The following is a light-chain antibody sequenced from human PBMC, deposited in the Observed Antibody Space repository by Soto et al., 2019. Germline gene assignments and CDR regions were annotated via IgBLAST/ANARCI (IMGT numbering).Light chain of an antibody. J-gene: IGLJ2*01. CDR1: NSNIGSKN. CDR3: AAWHNSLVGGAA. CDR2: RNN. V-gene: IGLV1-47*01. Sequence: QSVLAQPPSASGTPGQRVTISCSGSNSNIGSKNVYWYQQLPGTAPKLLLYRNNQRPSGVPDRFSGSKSGTSASPASSGLRSEEEADYYCAAWHNSLVGGAAFGGGTKLTVL.